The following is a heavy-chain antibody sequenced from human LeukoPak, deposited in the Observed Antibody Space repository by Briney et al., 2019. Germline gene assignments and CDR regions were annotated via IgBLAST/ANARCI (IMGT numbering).Heavy chain of an antibody. CDR3: ARGGLTIAEATTSWYLDY. D-gene: IGHD1-26*01. CDR2: TWYDGSNK. V-gene: IGHV3-33*01. J-gene: IGHJ4*02. CDR1: GFSFSIYG. Sequence: PGGSLRLSCAPSGFSFSIYGMHWVRQAQGKGLERVALTWYDGSNKNYADSVKGRFTISRDNSKNTLYLQMNSLRGEDTAVYYCARGGLTIAEATTSWYLDYWGQGTLVTVSS.